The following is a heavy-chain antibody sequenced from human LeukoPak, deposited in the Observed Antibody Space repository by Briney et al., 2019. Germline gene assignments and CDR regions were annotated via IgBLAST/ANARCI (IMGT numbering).Heavy chain of an antibody. CDR1: GYTFTGYY. CDR2: INPNSGGT. D-gene: IGHD1-1*01. CDR3: ARETTTGLYFDY. Sequence: ASVNVSCKASGYTFTGYYMHWVRQAPGQGLEWMGWINPNSGGTNYAQKFQGRVTMTRDTSISTAYMELSRLRSDGTAVYYCARETTTGLYFDYWGQGTLVTVSS. V-gene: IGHV1-2*02. J-gene: IGHJ4*02.